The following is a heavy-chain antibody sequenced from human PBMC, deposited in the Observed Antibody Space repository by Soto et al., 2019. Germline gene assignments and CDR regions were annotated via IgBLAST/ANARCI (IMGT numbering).Heavy chain of an antibody. Sequence: QFLESGGGLVQPGGSLRVHCVASGFTFGDYAMSWVRQAPGKGLEWVSSIGGTGSDIYYAASVKGRFTISRYNSKSTLYLQMNNLRVDDTAIYYCAKDAVPYNGKWDWFDTWGQGTLVTVSS. CDR2: IGGTGSDI. CDR3: AKDAVPYNGKWDWFDT. D-gene: IGHD1-20*01. J-gene: IGHJ5*02. V-gene: IGHV3-23*01. CDR1: GFTFGDYA.